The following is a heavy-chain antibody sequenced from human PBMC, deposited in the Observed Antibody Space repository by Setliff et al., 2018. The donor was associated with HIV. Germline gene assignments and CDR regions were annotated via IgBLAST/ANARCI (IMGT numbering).Heavy chain of an antibody. J-gene: IGHJ4*02. D-gene: IGHD4-17*01. Sequence: PGESLRLSCAASGFTFSTYEMNWVRQAPGKGLEWVAYISSSDSTIYYADSVKGRFTIYRDNAKNSLFLQMDSLRVEDTAFYYCARLSPPDDYGDLGGVDYWGQGTLVTVSS. V-gene: IGHV3-48*03. CDR2: ISSSDSTI. CDR3: ARLSPPDDYGDLGGVDY. CDR1: GFTFSTYE.